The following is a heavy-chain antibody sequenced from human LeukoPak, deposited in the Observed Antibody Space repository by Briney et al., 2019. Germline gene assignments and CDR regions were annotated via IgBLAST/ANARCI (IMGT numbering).Heavy chain of an antibody. CDR1: GFTFGSYW. CDR3: ARDRGYTQDY. Sequence: PGGSLRLSCAASGFTFGSYWMHWVRQAPGKGLVWVSYIKSDGSSTNYADSVKGRFTISRDNAQNTLYLQMNSLRAEDTAVHYCARDRGYTQDYWGQGTLVTVPS. J-gene: IGHJ4*02. V-gene: IGHV3-74*01. D-gene: IGHD5-12*01. CDR2: IKSDGSST.